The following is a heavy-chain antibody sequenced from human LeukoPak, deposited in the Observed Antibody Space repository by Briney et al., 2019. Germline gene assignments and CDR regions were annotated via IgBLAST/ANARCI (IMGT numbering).Heavy chain of an antibody. CDR2: IYYSGST. Sequence: PSETLSLTCTVSGGSISSSSYYWGWIRQPPGKGLEWIGSIYYSGSTYYNPSLKSRVTISVDTSKNQFSLKLSSVTAADTAVYYCARPTLGYYDSSGYTASGYYFDYWGQGTLVTVSS. D-gene: IGHD3-22*01. V-gene: IGHV4-39*01. J-gene: IGHJ4*02. CDR3: ARPTLGYYDSSGYTASGYYFDY. CDR1: GGSISSSSYY.